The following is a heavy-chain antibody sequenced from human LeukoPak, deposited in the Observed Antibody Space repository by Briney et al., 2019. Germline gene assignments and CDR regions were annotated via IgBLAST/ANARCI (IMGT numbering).Heavy chain of an antibody. V-gene: IGHV3-53*01. Sequence: GGSLRLSCAASGLTVSKNYMSWVRQAPGKGLESVSVIYSGGSTYYADSVRGRFIISRDNSKNTLYLQMNSLRVEDAAVYYCARVGGHWGQGTLVTVSS. J-gene: IGHJ4*02. D-gene: IGHD3-10*01. CDR3: ARVGGH. CDR2: IYSGGST. CDR1: GLTVSKNY.